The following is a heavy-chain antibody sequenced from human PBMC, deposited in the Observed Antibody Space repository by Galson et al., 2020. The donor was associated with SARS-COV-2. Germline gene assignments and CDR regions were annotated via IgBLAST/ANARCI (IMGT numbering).Heavy chain of an antibody. D-gene: IGHD6-6*01. CDR3: ARNHKGPHEAARARYGMDV. CDR1: GFSVSSNY. J-gene: IGHJ6*02. CDR2: IYRDGTT. Sequence: GESLNLPCAAPGFSVSSNYMSWVRQPPWKGLQWVSLIYRDGTTYYAHSVKGRFTFSRDNSNNTVFLQINSLSAEDTAVYYCARNHKGPHEAARARYGMDVWGQGTTVTVSS. V-gene: IGHV3-53*01.